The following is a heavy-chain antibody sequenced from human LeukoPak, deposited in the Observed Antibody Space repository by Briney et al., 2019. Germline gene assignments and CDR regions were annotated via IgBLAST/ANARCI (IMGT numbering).Heavy chain of an antibody. D-gene: IGHD6-13*01. J-gene: IGHJ4*02. CDR1: GGSFSGYY. CDR2: INHSGST. CDR3: ARHESLAAAFDY. Sequence: PSETLSLTCAVYGGSFSGYYWSWIRQPPGKGLEWIGEINHSGSTNYNPSLKSRVTISVDTSKDQFSLKLTSVTAADTAVYYCARHESLAAAFDYWGQGTLVTVSS. V-gene: IGHV4-34*01.